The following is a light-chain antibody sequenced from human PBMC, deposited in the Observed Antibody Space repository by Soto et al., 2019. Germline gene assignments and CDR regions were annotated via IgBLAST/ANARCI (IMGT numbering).Light chain of an antibody. CDR2: GAS. CDR3: QQYGSSSGT. J-gene: IGKJ1*01. V-gene: IGKV3-20*01. Sequence: EIVLTQSPGTLSLSPGERATLSCRASQSVSSSYLAWYQQKPGQAPRLLIYGASSRATGIPDRFSVSGSGTDFTLTISRLEPEDFAVYYCQQYGSSSGTFGQGXKVEI. CDR1: QSVSSSY.